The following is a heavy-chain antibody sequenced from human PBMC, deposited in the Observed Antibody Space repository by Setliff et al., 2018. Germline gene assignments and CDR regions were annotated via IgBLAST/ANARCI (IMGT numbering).Heavy chain of an antibody. V-gene: IGHV4-39*01. CDR3: ASRRTGPGGWFDY. Sequence: PSETLSLTCTVSGGSVSSSSYYWGWIRQPPGKGLEWIGTIYYSGTTYYSPSLKSRVTISVGTSKNQFSLKLTSVTAADTAIYYCASRRTGPGGWFDYWGQGTLVTVSS. D-gene: IGHD1-26*01. CDR1: GGSVSSSSYY. J-gene: IGHJ5*01. CDR2: IYYSGTT.